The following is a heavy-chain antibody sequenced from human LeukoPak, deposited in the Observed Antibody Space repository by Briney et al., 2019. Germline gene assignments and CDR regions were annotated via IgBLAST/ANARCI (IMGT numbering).Heavy chain of an antibody. D-gene: IGHD1-26*01. J-gene: IGHJ4*02. CDR3: ARENSGSYDY. CDR2: IWYDGSNK. Sequence: PGGSLRLSCAASGFTFSSYGVHWVRQAPGKGLEWVAVIWYDGSNKYYVDSVKGRFTISRDNSKNTLYLQMNSLRAEDTAVYYCARENSGSYDYWGQGTLVTVSS. CDR1: GFTFSSYG. V-gene: IGHV3-33*08.